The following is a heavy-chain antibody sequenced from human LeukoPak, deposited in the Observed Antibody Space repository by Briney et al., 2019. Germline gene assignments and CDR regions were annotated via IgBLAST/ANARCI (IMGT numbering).Heavy chain of an antibody. D-gene: IGHD5-18*01. CDR1: GFTFSSYG. J-gene: IGHJ6*02. V-gene: IGHV3-30*18. CDR2: ILYDGSNK. Sequence: GGSLRLSCAASGFTFSSYGMHWVRQAPGKGLEWVAVILYDGSNKYYADSVKGRFTISRDNPKNTLYLQMNSLRAEDTAVYYCAKHRGYSYGSLGMDVWGQGTTVTVSS. CDR3: AKHRGYSYGSLGMDV.